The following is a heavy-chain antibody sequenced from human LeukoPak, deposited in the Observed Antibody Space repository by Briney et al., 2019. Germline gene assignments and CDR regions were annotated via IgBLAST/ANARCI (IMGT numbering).Heavy chain of an antibody. V-gene: IGHV3-43*01. CDR3: AKDVHTVVVPAATQFDF. CDR2: ISWDGDTT. D-gene: IGHD2-2*01. J-gene: IGHJ4*02. Sequence: PGGSLRLSCAASGFTFDDFGMHWVRQPPGKGLEWVALISWDGDTTYYADSVKGRFTISRDNSKNYMYLEMKSLKNEDTALYYCAKDVHTVVVPAATQFDFWGQGTLVTVSS. CDR1: GFTFDDFG.